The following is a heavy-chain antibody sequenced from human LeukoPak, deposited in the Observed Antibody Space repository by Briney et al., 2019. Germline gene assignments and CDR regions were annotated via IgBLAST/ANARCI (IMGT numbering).Heavy chain of an antibody. Sequence: PGGSLRLSCAASGFTFSSYAMSWVRQAPGKGLEWVSAISGTGGRTYYADSVKGRFTISRDNSKNTLYLQMNSLRAEDTAVYYCASPYYGSGSSVDYWGQGTLVTVSS. CDR1: GFTFSSYA. J-gene: IGHJ4*02. V-gene: IGHV3-23*01. CDR2: ISGTGGRT. CDR3: ASPYYGSGSSVDY. D-gene: IGHD3-10*01.